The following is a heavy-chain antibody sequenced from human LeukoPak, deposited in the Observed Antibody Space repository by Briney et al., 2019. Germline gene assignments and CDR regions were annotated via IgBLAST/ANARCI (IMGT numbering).Heavy chain of an antibody. J-gene: IGHJ3*02. Sequence: GGSLRLSCTAAGFTFSAYAMRWVRQPPGKGPEWVSAIRGDGGSAFYADSVKGRFTISRDNSKYTLFLQMNSLRAEDTAVYYCARDPNGDYIGAFDMWGPGTMVTVSS. V-gene: IGHV3-23*01. CDR3: ARDPNGDYIGAFDM. D-gene: IGHD4-17*01. CDR1: GFTFSAYA. CDR2: IRGDGGSA.